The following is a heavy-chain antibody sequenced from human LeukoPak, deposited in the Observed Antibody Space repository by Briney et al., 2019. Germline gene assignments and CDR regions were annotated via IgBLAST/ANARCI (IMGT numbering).Heavy chain of an antibody. CDR1: RFTFSSYA. J-gene: IGHJ4*02. Sequence: GGSLRLSCAASRFTFSSYAMSWVRQAPGKGLEWVSGISGSGGSTNYADSVKGRFTISRDNSKNTLYLQMNSLRAEDTAVYYCARALHSKYSSLTYYFDYWGQGTLVTVSS. CDR3: ARALHSKYSSLTYYFDY. V-gene: IGHV3-23*01. D-gene: IGHD6-13*01. CDR2: ISGSGGST.